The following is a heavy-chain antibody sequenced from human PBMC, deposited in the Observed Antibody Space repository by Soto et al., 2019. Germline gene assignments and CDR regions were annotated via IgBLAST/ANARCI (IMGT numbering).Heavy chain of an antibody. CDR1: GAALNSGNYY. CDR3: ARLRIATNNYKWFDP. CDR2: IYVTGAV. V-gene: IGHV4-31*02. D-gene: IGHD2-21*01. J-gene: IGHJ5*02. Sequence: SETLALTCRVCGAALNSGNYYWSWIRQVPGKGLEWIGHIYVTGAVDYNPSLRDRITISQDTSERQFSLNLRLVTAADTAVYYCARLRIATNNYKWFDPWGQGTLVTVSS.